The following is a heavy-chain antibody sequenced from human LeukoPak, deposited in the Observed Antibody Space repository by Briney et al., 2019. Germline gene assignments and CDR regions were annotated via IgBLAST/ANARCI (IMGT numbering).Heavy chain of an antibody. D-gene: IGHD1-1*01. J-gene: IGHJ6*03. CDR2: VYHTGST. CDR3: ARGRVSSSTWYSTSYYYFYMDV. CDR1: DDSITMYY. Sequence: SGTLSLTCRVSDDSITMYYWTSIWQPPGRGGEWVGYVYHTGSTNIYPSLKGRVSISRDTTKNLFSQRLRSVTAADTAVYFCARGRVSSSTWYSTSYYYFYMDVWGKGTTVTVSS. V-gene: IGHV4-59*01.